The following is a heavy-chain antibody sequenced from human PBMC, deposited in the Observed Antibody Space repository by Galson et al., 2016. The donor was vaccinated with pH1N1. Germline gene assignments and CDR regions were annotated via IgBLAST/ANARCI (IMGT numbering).Heavy chain of an antibody. D-gene: IGHD3-16*01. CDR2: INHRGRT. CDR3: ARPLFSSYGLAGKI. Sequence: ETLSLTCAVYGGSLNGFYWSWIRQPPGKGLEWIGEINHRGRTNYNPSLKSRVTMSLDTSRNQFSLKLNSVTAADTAVYYCARPLFSSYGLAGKIWGRGIPVAVPS. V-gene: IGHV4-34*01. CDR1: GGSLNGFY. J-gene: IGHJ4*02.